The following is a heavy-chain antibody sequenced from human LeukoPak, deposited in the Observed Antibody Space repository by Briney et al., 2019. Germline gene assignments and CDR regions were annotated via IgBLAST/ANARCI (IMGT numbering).Heavy chain of an antibody. CDR1: GGSFSGYY. J-gene: IGHJ4*02. CDR3: ARRWGQRLALFDY. Sequence: PSETMSLTCAVYGGSFSGYYWSWIRQPPGKGLEWIGEINHSGSTNYNPSLKSRVTISVDTSKNQFSLKLSSVTAADTAVYYCARRWGQRLALFDYWGQGTLVTVSS. V-gene: IGHV4-34*01. D-gene: IGHD6-25*01. CDR2: INHSGST.